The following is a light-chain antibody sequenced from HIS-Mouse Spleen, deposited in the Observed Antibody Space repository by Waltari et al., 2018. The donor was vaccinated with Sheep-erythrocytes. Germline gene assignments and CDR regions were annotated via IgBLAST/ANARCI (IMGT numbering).Light chain of an antibody. CDR1: QGISSY. Sequence: DIQLTQSPSFLSASVGDRVTITCRASQGISSYLAWYQQKPGKAPKLVIYAASTLQSGVPSRFSGSGSVTEFTLTISSLQPEDFATYYCQQLNSYPHTFGQGTKLEIK. J-gene: IGKJ2*01. V-gene: IGKV1-9*01. CDR3: QQLNSYPHT. CDR2: AAS.